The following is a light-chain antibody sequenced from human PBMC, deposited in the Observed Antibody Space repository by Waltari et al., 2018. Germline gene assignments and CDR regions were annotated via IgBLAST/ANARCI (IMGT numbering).Light chain of an antibody. CDR1: SSDVGGYNY. V-gene: IGLV2-14*01. CDR3: SSYTDSSTLV. CDR2: EVS. J-gene: IGLJ3*02. Sequence: QSALTQPASVSGSPGQSITISCTATSSDVGGYNYASWYQHHPGTAPKLLIYEVSNRPAGVSNRSSASKSGNTASLTISGLQTEDEADYYCSSYTDSSTLVFGGGTKLTVL.